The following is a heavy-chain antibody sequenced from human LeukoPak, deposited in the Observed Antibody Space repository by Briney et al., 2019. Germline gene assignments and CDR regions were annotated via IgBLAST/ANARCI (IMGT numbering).Heavy chain of an antibody. CDR1: GDSVSSNSVA. CDR2: TYYRSKWYN. CDR3: VRSGSEGALDY. V-gene: IGHV6-1*01. D-gene: IGHD3-16*01. Sequence: SQTLSLTCAIPGDSVSSNSVAWNWVRQSPSRGLEWLGRTYYRSKWYNTYAVSVKSRITINPDTSKNQFSLQLNSVTPEDTAVYYCVRSGSEGALDYWGQGTLVTVS. J-gene: IGHJ4*02.